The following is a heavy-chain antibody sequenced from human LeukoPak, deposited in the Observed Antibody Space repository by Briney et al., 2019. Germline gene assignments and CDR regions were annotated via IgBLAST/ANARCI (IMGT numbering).Heavy chain of an antibody. V-gene: IGHV1-69*05. CDR3: ARGQRDPGAGAGIEYYYYHMDV. Sequence: GASVKVSCKAAGGTFSDYGHAISWVRQAPGQGLEWIGGLIPVFGAAKYAQKFQGRVTITTDESTTTAYMEVTGLRSEDTAVYYCARGQRDPGAGAGIEYYYYHMDVWGKGTTVTVSS. D-gene: IGHD6-19*01. CDR2: LIPVFGAA. CDR1: GGTFSDYGHA. J-gene: IGHJ6*03.